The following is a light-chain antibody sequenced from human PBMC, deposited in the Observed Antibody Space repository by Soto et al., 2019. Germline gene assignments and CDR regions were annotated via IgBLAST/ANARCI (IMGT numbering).Light chain of an antibody. Sequence: EVVLTQSPGTLSLSPGERATLPCRASQSVINDYLAWYQQKPGQAPSLLIYGASSRASGFPDRFSGSGSGTDFTLTISRLEPEDFAVYYCQQYGSSPITFGQGTRLEIK. CDR1: QSVINDY. V-gene: IGKV3-20*01. CDR2: GAS. J-gene: IGKJ5*01. CDR3: QQYGSSPIT.